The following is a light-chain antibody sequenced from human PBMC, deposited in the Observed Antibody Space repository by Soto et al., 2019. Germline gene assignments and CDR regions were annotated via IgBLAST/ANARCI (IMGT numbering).Light chain of an antibody. CDR1: SSDVGDYNF. Sequence: QSVLTQPASVSGSPGQSIIISCTGTSSDVGDYNFVSWYQQHPGKAPKLMIYDVSKWPSGVPDRFSGSKSGNTASLTISGLQAEDEADYYCCSYVGGYSYVFGIGTKLTVL. J-gene: IGLJ1*01. CDR3: CSYVGGYSYV. CDR2: DVS. V-gene: IGLV2-11*01.